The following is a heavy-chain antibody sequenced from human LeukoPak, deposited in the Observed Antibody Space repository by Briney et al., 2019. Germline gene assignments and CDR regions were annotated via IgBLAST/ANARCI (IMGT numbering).Heavy chain of an antibody. Sequence: SETLSLTCAVYGGSFSGYYWSWIRQPPGKGREWIGEINHSGSTNYNPSRKSRVTISVDTSKNQFSLKLSSVPAADTAVYYCARWQGDSSGYYPKSRPFDYWGQGTLVTVSS. CDR2: INHSGST. CDR3: ARWQGDSSGYYPKSRPFDY. J-gene: IGHJ4*02. CDR1: GGSFSGYY. V-gene: IGHV4-34*01. D-gene: IGHD3-22*01.